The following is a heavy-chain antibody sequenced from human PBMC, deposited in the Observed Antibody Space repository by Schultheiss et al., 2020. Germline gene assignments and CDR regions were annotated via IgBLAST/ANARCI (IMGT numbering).Heavy chain of an antibody. CDR1: GFTFSTYA. Sequence: GGSLRLSCAASGFTFSTYALTWVRQAPGRGLEWVSDISGSGLTTYYADSVKGRFTISRDNSKSTLSIQMESLRAEDTAIYYCALSLAGPRGLFDYWGQGTLVTVSS. D-gene: IGHD6-19*01. CDR2: ISGSGLTT. J-gene: IGHJ4*02. V-gene: IGHV3-23*01. CDR3: ALSLAGPRGLFDY.